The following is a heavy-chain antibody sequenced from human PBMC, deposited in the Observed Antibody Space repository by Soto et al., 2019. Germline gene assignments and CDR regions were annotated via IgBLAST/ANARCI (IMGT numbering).Heavy chain of an antibody. CDR2: IYYSGST. CDR3: ARDSSRWYGTFDY. D-gene: IGHD6-13*01. V-gene: IGHV4-59*01. J-gene: IGHJ4*02. Sequence: QVQLQESGPGLVKPSETLSLTCTVSGGSISSYYWSWIRQPPGKGLELIGYIYYSGSTNYNPSPMSRVTISVDTSKNQFSLKLSTLAAADTTVYYCARDSSRWYGTFDYWGQGTLVTVSS. CDR1: GGSISSYY.